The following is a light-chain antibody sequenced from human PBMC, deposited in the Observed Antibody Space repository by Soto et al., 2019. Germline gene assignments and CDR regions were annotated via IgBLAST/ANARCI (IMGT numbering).Light chain of an antibody. CDR3: QSYDSSLSGSVV. Sequence: QSVLTQPPSVYGAPGQRVTISCTGSSSNIGAGYDVHWYQQLPGTAPKLLIYGNSNRPSGVPDRFSGSKSGTSASLAITGLKAEDEADYYCQSYDSSLSGSVVFGGGTQLTVL. CDR1: SSNIGAGYD. CDR2: GNS. J-gene: IGLJ2*01. V-gene: IGLV1-40*01.